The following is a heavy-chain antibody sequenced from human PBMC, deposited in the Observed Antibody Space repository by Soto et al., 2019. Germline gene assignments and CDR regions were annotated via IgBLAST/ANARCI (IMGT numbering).Heavy chain of an antibody. CDR3: VRDGTKTLRDWFDP. D-gene: IGHD1-1*01. V-gene: IGHV4-4*07. Sequence: PSETLSLPCTVSGASLRRFYWSWIRKSAGKGLDSIGRIYASGTTDYCPSLKSRVMMSVDTSKKQFSLKLRSVTAADTAVYYCVRDGTKTLRDWFDPWGQGISVTVSS. J-gene: IGHJ5*02. CDR1: GASLRRFY. CDR2: IYASGTT.